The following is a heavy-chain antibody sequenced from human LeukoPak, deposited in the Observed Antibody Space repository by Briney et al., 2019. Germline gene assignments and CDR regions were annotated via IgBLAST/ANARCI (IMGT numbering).Heavy chain of an antibody. V-gene: IGHV3-23*01. CDR2: ISGGGGST. D-gene: IGHD3-22*01. Sequence: PGGSLRLSCAASGFTFSSYGMSWVRQAPGKGLEWVSAISGGGGSTYYADSVKGRFTISRDNSKNTLYLQMNSLRAEDTAVYYRAKDRNYYDSSGYYYGDYWGQGTLVTVSS. J-gene: IGHJ4*02. CDR1: GFTFSSYG. CDR3: AKDRNYYDSSGYYYGDY.